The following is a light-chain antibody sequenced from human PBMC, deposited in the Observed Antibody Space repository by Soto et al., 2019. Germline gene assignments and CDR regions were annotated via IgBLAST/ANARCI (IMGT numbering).Light chain of an antibody. J-gene: IGKJ4*01. CDR1: QGINKW. CDR2: DAS. V-gene: IGKV1D-16*01. CDR3: QQYFNYPPT. Sequence: DIQMTPSPSSLSASVGDTVTITCRASQGINKWLAWYQQQPGKAPRFLMYDASSLQSGVPSRFSGSGSGTDFTLTISALQPEDFATYYCQQYFNYPPTFGGGTKVEI.